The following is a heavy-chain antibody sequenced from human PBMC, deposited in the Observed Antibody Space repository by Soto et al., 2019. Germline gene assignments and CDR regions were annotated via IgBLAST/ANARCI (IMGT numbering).Heavy chain of an antibody. V-gene: IGHV3-23*01. Sequence: GGSLRLSCAASGFTFSSYAMSWVRQAPGKGLEWVSAISGSGGSTYYADSVKGRFTISRDNSKNSLYLQMNSLRAEDTAVYYCARDQQLVRSYYYFYYMDVWGKGTTVTVSS. J-gene: IGHJ6*03. CDR2: ISGSGGST. CDR1: GFTFSSYA. D-gene: IGHD6-6*01. CDR3: ARDQQLVRSYYYFYYMDV.